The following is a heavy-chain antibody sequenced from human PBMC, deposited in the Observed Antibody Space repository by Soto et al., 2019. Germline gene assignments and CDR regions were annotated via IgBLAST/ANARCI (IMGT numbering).Heavy chain of an antibody. CDR3: AKESSGPHYYGMDV. CDR1: GFTFDDYT. J-gene: IGHJ6*02. CDR2: ISWDGGST. V-gene: IGHV3-43*01. D-gene: IGHD6-19*01. Sequence: PGGSLRLSCAASGFTFDDYTMHWVRQAPGKGLEWVSLISWDGGSTYYADSVKGRFTISRDNSKNSLYLQMNSLRTEDTALYYCAKESSGPHYYGMDVWGQGTTVTVSS.